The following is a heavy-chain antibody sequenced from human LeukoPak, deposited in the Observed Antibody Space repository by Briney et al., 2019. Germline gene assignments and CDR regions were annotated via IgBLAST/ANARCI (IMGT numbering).Heavy chain of an antibody. CDR2: MNPNSGNT. CDR1: GYTFTSYD. CDR3: ARVVVVPAAKGLNYYYYMDV. V-gene: IGHV1-8*03. Sequence: ASVKVSCKASGYTFTSYDINWVRQATGQGLEWMGWMNPNSGNTGYAQKFQGRVTITRNTSISTAYMELSSLRSEDTAVYYCARVVVVPAAKGLNYYYYMDVWGKGTTVTVSS. D-gene: IGHD2-2*01. J-gene: IGHJ6*03.